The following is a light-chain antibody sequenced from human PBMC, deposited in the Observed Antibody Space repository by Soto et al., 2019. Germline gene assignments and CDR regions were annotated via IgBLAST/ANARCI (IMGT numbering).Light chain of an antibody. CDR2: RNY. CDR3: AAWDDSMNGYV. J-gene: IGLJ1*01. CDR1: SSNIGSNT. V-gene: IGLV1-44*01. Sequence: VLTQPPSTSGTLGQRVTISCSGSSSNIGSNTVSWFQQLRGTAPKLLIFRNYQRPSGVPDRFSGSESGASASLAISGLQSDDEADYYCAAWDDSMNGYVFGAGTKVTVL.